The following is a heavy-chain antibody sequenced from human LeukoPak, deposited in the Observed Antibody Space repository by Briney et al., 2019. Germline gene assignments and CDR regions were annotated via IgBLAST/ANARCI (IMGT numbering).Heavy chain of an antibody. CDR2: ISGSGGST. D-gene: IGHD3-22*01. V-gene: IGHV3-23*01. J-gene: IGHJ4*02. CDR3: AKDEYYYDSSGYYNFDY. Sequence: PGGSLRLSCAASGFTFSTYAMNWVRQAPGKGLEWVSAISGSGGSTYYADSVKGRFTVSRDNSKNTLYLQMNSLRAEDTAVYYCAKDEYYYDSSGYYNFDYWGQGTLVTVSS. CDR1: GFTFSTYA.